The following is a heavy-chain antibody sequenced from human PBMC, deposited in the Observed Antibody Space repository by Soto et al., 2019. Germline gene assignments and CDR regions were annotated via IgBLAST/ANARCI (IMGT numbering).Heavy chain of an antibody. V-gene: IGHV3-9*01. J-gene: IGHJ4*02. CDR3: AKGDGSGGSGYFDY. CDR2: ISWNSGSI. Sequence: SLKISCAASGFTFDDYAMHWVRQAPGKGLEWVSGISWNSGSIGYADSVKGRFTISRDNAKNSLYLQMNRLGAEDTALYCWAKGDGSGGSGYFDYWGQGTLVTVSS. CDR1: GFTFDDYA. D-gene: IGHD2-15*01.